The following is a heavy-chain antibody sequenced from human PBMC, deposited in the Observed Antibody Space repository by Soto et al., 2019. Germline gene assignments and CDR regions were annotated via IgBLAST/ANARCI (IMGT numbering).Heavy chain of an antibody. V-gene: IGHV3-15*07. CDR2: IKSKTDGGTT. D-gene: IGHD5-12*01. CDR1: GFTFSNAW. CDR3: TTKLVGDGYNYGENYYYYGMDV. Sequence: GGSLRLSCAASGFTFSNAWMNWVRQAPGKGLEWVGRIKSKTDGGTTDYAAPVKGRFTISRDDSKNTLYLQMNSLKTEDTAVYYCTTKLVGDGYNYGENYYYYGMDVWGQGTTVTVSS. J-gene: IGHJ6*02.